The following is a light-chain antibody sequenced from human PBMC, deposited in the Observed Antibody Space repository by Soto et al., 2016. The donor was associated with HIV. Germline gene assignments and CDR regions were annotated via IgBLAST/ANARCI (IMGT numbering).Light chain of an antibody. V-gene: IGLV3-21*03. Sequence: SYELTQPPSVSVAPGKTARITCGGNNIGSKSVSWYQQKPGQAPVLVVYDDSDRPSGIPDRFSGSNSGNTATLTISRVEAGSEADYYCQVWDTSSDVVFGGGDQADRP. J-gene: IGLJ2*01. CDR2: DDS. CDR3: QVWDTSSDVV. CDR1: NIGSKS.